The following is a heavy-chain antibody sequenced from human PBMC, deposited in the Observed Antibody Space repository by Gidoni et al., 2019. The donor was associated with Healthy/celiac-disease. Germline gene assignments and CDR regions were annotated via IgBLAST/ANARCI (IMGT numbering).Heavy chain of an antibody. CDR1: GFTFSSYS. V-gene: IGHV3-48*01. J-gene: IGHJ6*02. CDR3: ARDPSPYSSSWWFGMDV. CDR2: ISSSSSTI. D-gene: IGHD6-13*01. Sequence: EVQLVESGGGLVQPGGFLRLSCAASGFTFSSYSMNWVRQAPGKGLEWVSYISSSSSTIYYADSVKGRFTISRDNAKNSLYLQMNSLRAEDTAVYYCARDPSPYSSSWWFGMDVWGQGTTVTVSS.